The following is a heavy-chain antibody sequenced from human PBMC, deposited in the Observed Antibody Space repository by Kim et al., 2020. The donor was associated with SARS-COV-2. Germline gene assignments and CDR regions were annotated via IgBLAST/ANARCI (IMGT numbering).Heavy chain of an antibody. D-gene: IGHD6-25*01. J-gene: IGHJ4*01. CDR3: ARGTRIGYTWSSPDY. V-gene: IGHV3-11*01. Sequence: GGSLRLSCIASEFIFTDYYMAWIRQTPGRGLEWVSSMSPSGGTIFYGDSVKDRFTISRDNAKNSLFLQMNSLRAEDTAVYFCARGTRIGYTWSSPDYWG. CDR2: MSPSGGTI. CDR1: EFIFTDYY.